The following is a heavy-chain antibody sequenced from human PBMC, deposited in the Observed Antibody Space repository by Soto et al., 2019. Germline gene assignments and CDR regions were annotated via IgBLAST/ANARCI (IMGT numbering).Heavy chain of an antibody. CDR2: INHSGST. Sequence: SETLSLTCAVYGGSFSGYYWSWIRQPPGKGLEWFGEINHSGSTNYNPSLKSRVTISVDTSKNQFSLKLSSVTAADTAVYYCARFCGITMVRGVIVYYYGMDVWGQGTTVTVSS. V-gene: IGHV4-34*01. J-gene: IGHJ6*02. D-gene: IGHD3-10*01. CDR3: ARFCGITMVRGVIVYYYGMDV. CDR1: GGSFSGYY.